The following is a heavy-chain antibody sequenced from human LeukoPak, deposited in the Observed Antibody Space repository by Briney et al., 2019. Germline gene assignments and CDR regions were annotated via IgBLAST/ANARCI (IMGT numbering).Heavy chain of an antibody. J-gene: IGHJ4*02. CDR1: GFTFSSYG. Sequence: GGSLRLSCAASGFTFSSYGMHWVRQAPGKGLEWVAVISYDGSNKYYADSVKGRFTISRDNSKNTLYLQMNSLRAEDTAVYYCARANELGSFDYWGQGTLVTVSS. CDR3: ARANELGSFDY. CDR2: ISYDGSNK. V-gene: IGHV3-30*03. D-gene: IGHD7-27*01.